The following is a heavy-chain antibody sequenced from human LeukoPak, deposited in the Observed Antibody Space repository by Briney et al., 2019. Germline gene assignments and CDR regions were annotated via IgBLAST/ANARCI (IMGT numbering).Heavy chain of an antibody. CDR2: IYTSGST. D-gene: IGHD4-17*01. J-gene: IGHJ4*02. CDR3: ARDGYCGDYGPLWDY. V-gene: IGHV4-4*07. CDR1: GGSISSYY. Sequence: PSETLSLTCTVSGGSISSYYWSWIRQPAGKGLEWIGRIYTSGSTNYNPSLKSRVTMSVDTAKNQLPLKLRSVTAADTAVNYCARDGYCGDYGPLWDYWGQGTLVTVSS.